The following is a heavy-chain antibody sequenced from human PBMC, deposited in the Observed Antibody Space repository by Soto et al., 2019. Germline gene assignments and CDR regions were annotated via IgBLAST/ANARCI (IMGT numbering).Heavy chain of an antibody. V-gene: IGHV3-30-3*01. CDR2: ISYDGSNK. J-gene: IGHJ4*02. CDR1: GFTFSSYA. CDR3: AREGLVPAATPWFDY. D-gene: IGHD2-2*02. Sequence: QVQLVESGGGVVQPGRSLRLSCAASGFTFSSYAMHWVRQAPGKGLEWVAVISYDGSNKYYADSVKGRFTISRDNSKNTLNLQMNSLRAEDTAVYYWAREGLVPAATPWFDYWGQGTLVTVSS.